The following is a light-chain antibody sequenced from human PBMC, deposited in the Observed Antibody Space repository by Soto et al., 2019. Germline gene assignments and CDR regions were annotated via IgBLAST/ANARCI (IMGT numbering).Light chain of an antibody. Sequence: QPVLTQSPSASASLGASVKLTCTLSSGHSSYAIAWHQQQPEKGPRYLMKLNSDGSHSKGHGIPDRFSGSSSGAERYLTISSLQSEDEADYYCQTWGTGANWVFGGGTKLTVL. CDR2: LNSDGSH. CDR1: SGHSSYA. J-gene: IGLJ3*02. CDR3: QTWGTGANWV. V-gene: IGLV4-69*01.